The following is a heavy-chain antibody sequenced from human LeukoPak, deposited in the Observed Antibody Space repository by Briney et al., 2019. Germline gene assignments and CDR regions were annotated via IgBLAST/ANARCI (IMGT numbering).Heavy chain of an antibody. D-gene: IGHD4-17*01. CDR3: AKDTDYGDYGRIHFFDY. J-gene: IGHJ4*02. CDR1: GFTFSSYS. Sequence: GGSLRLSCAASGFTFSSYSMNWVRQAPGKGLEWVSSISSSSSYIYYADSVKGRFTISRDNSKNTLYLQMNSLRAEDTAVYYCAKDTDYGDYGRIHFFDYWGQGTLVTVSS. V-gene: IGHV3-21*04. CDR2: ISSSSSYI.